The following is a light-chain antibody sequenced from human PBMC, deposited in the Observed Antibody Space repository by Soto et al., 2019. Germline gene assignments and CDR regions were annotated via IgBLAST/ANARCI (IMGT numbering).Light chain of an antibody. CDR3: QQYDTSPRT. V-gene: IGKV3-20*01. J-gene: IGKJ1*01. Sequence: EIFLTQSAGTLSLSPGDRGTLSFMASQSLGSGYLAWYRQKPGQAPRILIYAASSRATGVPDRFSGSGSGTDFSLTISRLEPEDFAVYYCQQYDTSPRTFGQGTKVDI. CDR2: AAS. CDR1: QSLGSGY.